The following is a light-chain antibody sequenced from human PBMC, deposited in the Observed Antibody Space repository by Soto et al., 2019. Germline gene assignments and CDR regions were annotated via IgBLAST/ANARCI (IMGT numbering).Light chain of an antibody. CDR3: SSYTSSNTWV. J-gene: IGLJ7*01. V-gene: IGLV2-14*01. CDR1: SSDVGDYNY. Sequence: QSVLTQPASVSGSPGQSITISCTGTSSDVGDYNYVSWYQQHPGKAPKLMIYEVSNRPSGVSNRFSGSKSGITASLTISGLQAEDEADYYCSSYTSSNTWVFGGGTQLTVL. CDR2: EVS.